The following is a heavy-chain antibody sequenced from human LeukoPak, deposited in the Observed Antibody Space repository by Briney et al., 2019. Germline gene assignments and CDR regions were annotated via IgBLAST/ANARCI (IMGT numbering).Heavy chain of an antibody. D-gene: IGHD2-15*01. J-gene: IGHJ4*02. Sequence: HTGGSLRFSCAASGFTFRNYGMNWVRQAQGKGLEWVSGISPSGGGTYYEDSVKGRFTISRDDSKNTLSLQMNSLRAEDTAVYYCAKDLYCSGGSCQEDYWGQGTLVTVSS. V-gene: IGHV3-23*01. CDR3: AKDLYCSGGSCQEDY. CDR2: ISPSGGGT. CDR1: GFTFRNYG.